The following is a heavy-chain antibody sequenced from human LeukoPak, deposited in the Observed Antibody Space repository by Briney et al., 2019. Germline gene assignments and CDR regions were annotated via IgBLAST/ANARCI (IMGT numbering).Heavy chain of an antibody. Sequence: GESLKISCKGSGYSFTSYWIGWVRQMPGKGLEWMGIIYPGDSDTRYSPSFQGQVTISVDKSISTAYLQWSSLKASDSAIYYCARRIAVAGSFDYWGQGTLVTVSS. CDR1: GYSFTSYW. CDR3: ARRIAVAGSFDY. V-gene: IGHV5-51*01. CDR2: IYPGDSDT. D-gene: IGHD6-19*01. J-gene: IGHJ4*02.